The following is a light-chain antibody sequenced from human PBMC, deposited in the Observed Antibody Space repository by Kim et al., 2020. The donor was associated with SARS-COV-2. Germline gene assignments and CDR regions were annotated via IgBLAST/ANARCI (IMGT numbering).Light chain of an antibody. V-gene: IGKV3-15*01. CDR1: QSVSSN. J-gene: IGKJ1*01. CDR2: GAS. CDR3: QQYNNWPWT. Sequence: VSPGGRAPLSCGTSQSVSSNLAWYQQKPGQAPRLLIYGASARPTGIPARFSGSGSETEFTLSISSLQSEDFEVYYCQQYNNWPWTFGQGTKVDIK.